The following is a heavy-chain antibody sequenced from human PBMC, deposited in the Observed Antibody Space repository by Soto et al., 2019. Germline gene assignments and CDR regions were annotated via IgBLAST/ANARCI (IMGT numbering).Heavy chain of an antibody. J-gene: IGHJ5*02. V-gene: IGHV4-59*01. CDR2: IYYSGST. D-gene: IGHD2-15*01. Sequence: SEPLSLTCTVSGGSISSYYWSWIRQPPGKGLEWIGYIYYSGSTNYNPSLKSRVTISVDTSKNQFSLKLSSVTAADTAVYYCARGRGPFDPWGQGTLVTVSS. CDR1: GGSISSYY. CDR3: ARGRGPFDP.